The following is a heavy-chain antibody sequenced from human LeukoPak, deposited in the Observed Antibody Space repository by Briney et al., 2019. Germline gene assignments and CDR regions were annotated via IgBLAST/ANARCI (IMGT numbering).Heavy chain of an antibody. CDR1: SGSISSYY. CDR2: IHYSGST. J-gene: IGHJ4*02. Sequence: PSETLSLTCTVSSGSISSYYWSWIRQPPGKGLEWIGYIHYSGSTNYNPSLKSRVTISVETSKNQFSLKLSSVTAADTAVYYCARHVRPLRLGELSSPYYFDYWGQGTLVTVSS. CDR3: ARHVRPLRLGELSSPYYFDY. D-gene: IGHD3-16*02. V-gene: IGHV4-59*08.